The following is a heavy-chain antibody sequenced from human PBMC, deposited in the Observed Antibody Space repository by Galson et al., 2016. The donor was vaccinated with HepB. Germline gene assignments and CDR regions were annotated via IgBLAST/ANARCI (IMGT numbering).Heavy chain of an antibody. D-gene: IGHD1-14*01. CDR3: AREPGGEPNAMDV. CDR2: IWHDVNNK. CDR1: GFTFSNYV. J-gene: IGHJ6*02. Sequence: SLRLSCATSGFTFSNYVMHWVRQTPGKGLEWLAVIWHDVNNKHYADSVKGRFTISRDNSKNTLYLQMDSLGADDTAIYYCAREPGGEPNAMDVWGQGTTVTVSS. V-gene: IGHV3-33*01.